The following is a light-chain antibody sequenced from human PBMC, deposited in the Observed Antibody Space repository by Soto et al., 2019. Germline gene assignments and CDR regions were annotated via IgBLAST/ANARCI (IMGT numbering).Light chain of an antibody. J-gene: IGKJ5*01. CDR1: QSVSSN. Sequence: REKATLSCRASQSVSSNYLAWYQQKPGQAPRLLIYGASSRATGIPDRFSGSGSGTEFTLTISSLQSEDFAVYYCQQYNNWPPITFGQGTRLEIK. CDR2: GAS. CDR3: QQYNNWPPIT. V-gene: IGKV3D-15*01.